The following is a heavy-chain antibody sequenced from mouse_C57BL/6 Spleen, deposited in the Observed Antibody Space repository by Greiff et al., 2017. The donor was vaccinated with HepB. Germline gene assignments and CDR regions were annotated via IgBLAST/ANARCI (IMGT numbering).Heavy chain of an antibody. CDR3: ARGTYGNFFYYFDY. V-gene: IGHV1-59*01. J-gene: IGHJ2*01. Sequence: QVQLQQPGAELVRPGTSVKLSCKASGYTFTSYWMHWVKQRPGQGLEWIGVIDPSDSYTNYNQKFKGKATLTVDTSSSTAYMQLSSLTSEDSAVYYCARGTYGNFFYYFDYWGQGTTLTVSS. D-gene: IGHD2-10*02. CDR1: GYTFTSYW. CDR2: IDPSDSYT.